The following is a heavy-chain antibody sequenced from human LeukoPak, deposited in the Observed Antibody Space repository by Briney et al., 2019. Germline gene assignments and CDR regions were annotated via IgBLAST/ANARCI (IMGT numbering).Heavy chain of an antibody. J-gene: IGHJ6*03. CDR3: ARRRGYDYVWGSYRGYYSCMDV. D-gene: IGHD3-16*02. CDR1: GGSFSGYY. CDR2: INHIGST. Sequence: SETLSLTCAVYGGSFSGYYWSWIRQPPGKGLEWIGEINHIGSTNYNPSLKSRVTISVDTSKNQFSLKLSSVTAADTAVYYCARRRGYDYVWGSYRGYYSCMDVWGKGTTVTVSS. V-gene: IGHV4-34*01.